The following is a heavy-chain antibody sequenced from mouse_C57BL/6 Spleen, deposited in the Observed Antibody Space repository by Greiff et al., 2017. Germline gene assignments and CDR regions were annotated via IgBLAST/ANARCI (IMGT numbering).Heavy chain of an antibody. V-gene: IGHV1-47*01. D-gene: IGHD2-4*01. J-gene: IGHJ2*01. CDR2: FHPYNDDT. CDR3: ARGDYDDPYYFDY. CDR1: GYTFTTYP. Sequence: VTLVESGAELVKPGASVKMSCKASGYTFTTYPIEWMKQNHGKSLEWIGNFHPYNDDTKYNEKFKGKATLTVEKSSSTVYLELSRLTSDDSSVYYGARGDYDDPYYFDYWGQGTTLTVSS.